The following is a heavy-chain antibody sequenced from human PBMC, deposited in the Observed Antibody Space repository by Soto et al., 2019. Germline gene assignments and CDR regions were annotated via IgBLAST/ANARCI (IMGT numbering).Heavy chain of an antibody. J-gene: IGHJ5*02. CDR1: GFTFSSNG. CDR2: ISYDGSNN. Sequence: GGSLRLSCAASGFTFSSNGMHWVRQAPGKGLEWVAVISYDGSNNYYADSVKGRFTISRDNSKNTLYLQMNSLRVEDTAVYYCAKGSWCSSTSCLPWGWFDPWGQGTLVTVSS. D-gene: IGHD2-2*01. V-gene: IGHV3-30*18. CDR3: AKGSWCSSTSCLPWGWFDP.